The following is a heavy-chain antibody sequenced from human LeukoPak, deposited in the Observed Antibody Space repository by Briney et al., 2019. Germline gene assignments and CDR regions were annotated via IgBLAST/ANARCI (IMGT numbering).Heavy chain of an antibody. CDR2: ISGSGGNT. CDR3: APKVVGSTPFDY. D-gene: IGHD2-15*01. CDR1: GFTVSSYA. J-gene: IGHJ4*02. Sequence: GGSLRLSCAASGFTVSSYAMDWVRQAPGKGLEWVSSISGSGGNTYYADSVKGRFTISRDNSKNTLYLQMNRLRAEDTAVYYCAPKVVGSTPFDYWGQGALVTVSS. V-gene: IGHV3-23*01.